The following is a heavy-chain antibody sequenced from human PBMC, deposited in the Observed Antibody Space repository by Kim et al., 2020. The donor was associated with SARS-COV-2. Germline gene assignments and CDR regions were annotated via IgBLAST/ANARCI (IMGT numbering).Heavy chain of an antibody. CDR1: GFTLSDNS. CDR2: ISTNGSYM. D-gene: IGHD3-10*01. V-gene: IGHV3-21*01. J-gene: IGHJ6*04. Sequence: GGSLRLSCAASGFTLSDNSMNWVRQAPGKGLEWVSSISTNGSYMYYADSVKGRFTISRDNANNLLYLQMNGLGAEDTAVYYCARGQSASFCRFNAMDVWGNGTTVTVSS. CDR3: ARGQSASFCRFNAMDV.